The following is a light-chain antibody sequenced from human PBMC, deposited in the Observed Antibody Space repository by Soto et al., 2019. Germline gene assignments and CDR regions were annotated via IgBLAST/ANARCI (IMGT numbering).Light chain of an antibody. V-gene: IGLV2-8*01. CDR1: SSDVGGYNY. Sequence: QSVLTQPPSASGSPGQSVTISCTGTSSDVGGYNYVSWYQQHPGKAPKLMISEVSKRPSGVSDRFSGSKSGNTASLTVSGLRAEDEADYYCSSFAGNSNVVFGGGTKLTVL. CDR2: EVS. J-gene: IGLJ2*01. CDR3: SSFAGNSNVV.